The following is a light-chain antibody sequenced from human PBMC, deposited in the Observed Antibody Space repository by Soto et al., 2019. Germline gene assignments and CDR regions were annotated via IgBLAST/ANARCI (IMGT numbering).Light chain of an antibody. J-gene: IGLJ3*02. V-gene: IGLV1-40*01. CDR3: QSYDSSLSGGL. CDR2: ANI. CDR1: SSNIGADYD. Sequence: QSVLTQPPSVSGAPGQRVTISCTGSSSNIGADYDIHWYQHLPGTAPKLLIYANINRPSGVPDRFSGSKSGTSASLAITELQAEDEADYYCQSYDSSLSGGLCGGGTKLTVL.